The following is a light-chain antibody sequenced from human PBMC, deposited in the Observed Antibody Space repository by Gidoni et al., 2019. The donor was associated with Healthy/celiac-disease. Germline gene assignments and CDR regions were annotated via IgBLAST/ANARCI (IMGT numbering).Light chain of an antibody. CDR2: AAS. CDR1: QSISSY. Sequence: HMTQSPSSLSASVGDRVTITCRASQSISSYLNWYQQKPGKAPKLLIYAASSLQSGVPSRFSGSGSGTDFTLTISSLQPEDFATYYCQQSYSTPRTFGQGTKVEIK. V-gene: IGKV1-39*01. CDR3: QQSYSTPRT. J-gene: IGKJ1*01.